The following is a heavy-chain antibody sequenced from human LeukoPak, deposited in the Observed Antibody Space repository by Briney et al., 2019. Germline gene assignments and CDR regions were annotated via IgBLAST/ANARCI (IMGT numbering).Heavy chain of an antibody. J-gene: IGHJ5*02. V-gene: IGHV3-48*04. CDR1: GFTFSSYS. D-gene: IGHD3-22*01. CDR2: ISFSSSTI. CDR3: ARDLGQYYDTSDNWFDP. Sequence: PGGSLRLSCAASGFTFSSYSMNWVRQALGKGLEWVSYISFSSSTIHYADSVRGRFTISRDNAKNTLNLQMNSLRAEDTAVYYCARDLGQYYDTSDNWFDPWGQGTLVTVSS.